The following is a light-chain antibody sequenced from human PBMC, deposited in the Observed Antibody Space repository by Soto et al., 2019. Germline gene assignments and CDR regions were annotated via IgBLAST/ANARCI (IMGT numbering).Light chain of an antibody. J-gene: IGKJ3*01. CDR2: AAS. CDR3: QQSYSTPFT. Sequence: IQVTQSPTSLSASVGDRVTITCRSSQDISSYLNWYQQKPGKAPKLLIYAASSLQSGVPSRFSGSGSGTDLTLTISSLQPEDFATYYCQQSYSTPFTFGPGTKVDIK. V-gene: IGKV1-39*01. CDR1: QDISSY.